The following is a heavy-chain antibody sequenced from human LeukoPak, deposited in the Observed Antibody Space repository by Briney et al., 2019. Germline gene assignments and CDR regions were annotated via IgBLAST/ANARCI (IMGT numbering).Heavy chain of an antibody. Sequence: KSSETLSLTCTVSGGSISSYYWSWIRQPPGKGLEWIGYIYYSGSTNYNPSLKSRVTISVDTSKNQFSLKLSSVTAADTAVYYCARDGRFPVGGPYYYYGMDVWGQGTTVTVSS. V-gene: IGHV4-59*12. CDR1: GGSISSYY. J-gene: IGHJ6*02. D-gene: IGHD1-26*01. CDR3: ARDGRFPVGGPYYYYGMDV. CDR2: IYYSGST.